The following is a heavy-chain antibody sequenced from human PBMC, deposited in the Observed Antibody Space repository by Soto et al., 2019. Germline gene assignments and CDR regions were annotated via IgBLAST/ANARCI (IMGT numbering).Heavy chain of an antibody. CDR1: GFTFISYA. V-gene: IGHV3-23*01. J-gene: IGHJ4*02. Sequence: GGSLRLSCAASGFTFISYAMSWVLQAPWKGLEWVSAISGSGGSTYYADSVKGRFTISRDNSKNTLYLQMNSLRAEDTAVYYCAKLEGDFDWLPPFDYWGQGTLVTVSS. CDR2: ISGSGGST. D-gene: IGHD3-9*01. CDR3: AKLEGDFDWLPPFDY.